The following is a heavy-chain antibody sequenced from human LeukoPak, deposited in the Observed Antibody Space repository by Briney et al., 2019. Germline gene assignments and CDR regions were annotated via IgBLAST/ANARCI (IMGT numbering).Heavy chain of an antibody. Sequence: GASVKVSCKASGYTFTSYGISWVRQAPGQGLEWMGWISAYNGNTNYAQKLQGRVTMTTDTSTSTVYMELSSLRSEDTAVYYCARGIAGELLLNFDYWGQGTLVTVSS. CDR2: ISAYNGNT. D-gene: IGHD1-26*01. V-gene: IGHV1-18*01. J-gene: IGHJ4*02. CDR3: ARGIAGELLLNFDY. CDR1: GYTFTSYG.